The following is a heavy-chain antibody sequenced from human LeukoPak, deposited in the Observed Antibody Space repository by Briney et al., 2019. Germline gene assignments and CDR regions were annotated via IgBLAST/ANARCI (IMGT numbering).Heavy chain of an antibody. CDR1: RGTFSSYA. Sequence: ASVKVSCKASRGTFSSYAISWVRQAPGQGLGWMGGIIPMFGTANYAQKFQGRVTITADESTSTAYMELSSLRSEDTAVYYCARDARHKYCSSASCYRGWFDPWGQGTLVTVSS. CDR3: ARDARHKYCSSASCYRGWFDP. D-gene: IGHD2-2*01. V-gene: IGHV1-69*13. J-gene: IGHJ5*02. CDR2: IIPMFGTA.